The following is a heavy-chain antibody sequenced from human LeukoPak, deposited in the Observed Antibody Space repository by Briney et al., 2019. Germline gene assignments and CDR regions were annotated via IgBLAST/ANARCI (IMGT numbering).Heavy chain of an antibody. V-gene: IGHV4-39*01. CDR2: IYYSGST. Sequence: SETLSLTCTVSGGSISSYYWGWIRQPPGKGLEWIGSIYYSGSTYYNPSLKSRVTISVDTSKNQFSLKLSSVTAADTAVYYCASYDFWSGYPLPYWGQGTLVTVSS. CDR1: GGSISSYY. J-gene: IGHJ4*02. D-gene: IGHD3-3*01. CDR3: ASYDFWSGYPLPY.